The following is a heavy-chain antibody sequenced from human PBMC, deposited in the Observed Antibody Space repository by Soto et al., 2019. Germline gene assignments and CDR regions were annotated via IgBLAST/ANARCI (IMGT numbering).Heavy chain of an antibody. V-gene: IGHV3-7*04. CDR3: ARDPPYGSGTSQNYGMDV. Sequence: EVQLVESGGGLVQPGGSLRLSCAASGVTFNTYWMTWVRQAPGKGLEWVANIKQDGSETYYVDSVKGRFTISRDNAKNSLYLQMNSLRAEDTAVYYCARDPPYGSGTSQNYGMDVWGQGTTVTVSS. CDR1: GVTFNTYW. CDR2: IKQDGSET. J-gene: IGHJ6*02. D-gene: IGHD3-10*01.